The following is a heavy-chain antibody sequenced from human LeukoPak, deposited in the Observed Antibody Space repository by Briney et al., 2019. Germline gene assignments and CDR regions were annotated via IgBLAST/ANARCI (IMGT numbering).Heavy chain of an antibody. Sequence: GASVKVSCKASGFTFTSSAVQWVRQARGQRLEWIGWIVVGSGNTNYAQKFQERVTITRDMSTSTAYMELSSLRSEDTAVYYCARDYDAVVVADPLWFDPWGQGTLVTVSS. D-gene: IGHD2-15*01. CDR3: ARDYDAVVVADPLWFDP. CDR2: IVVGSGNT. J-gene: IGHJ5*02. V-gene: IGHV1-58*01. CDR1: GFTFTSSA.